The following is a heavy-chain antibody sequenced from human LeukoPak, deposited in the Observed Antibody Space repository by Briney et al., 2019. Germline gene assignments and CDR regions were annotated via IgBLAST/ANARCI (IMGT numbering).Heavy chain of an antibody. CDR3: VRQDCSGGSCYLDY. J-gene: IGHJ4*02. CDR1: GFTFSSYA. V-gene: IGHV3-23*01. Sequence: GGSLRLSCAASGFTFSSYAMSWVRQAPGKGLEWVLAISDSGGSTYYADSVKGRFTISRDSSKNTLYLQMNSLRTEDTAVYYCVRQDCSGGSCYLDYWGQGTLVTVSS. CDR2: ISDSGGST. D-gene: IGHD2-15*01.